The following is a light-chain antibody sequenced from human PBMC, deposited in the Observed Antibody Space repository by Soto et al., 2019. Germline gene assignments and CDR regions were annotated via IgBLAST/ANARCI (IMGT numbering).Light chain of an antibody. Sequence: EIVMTQSPATLSVSPGERAILSCRASKSVSNNLAWYQQKPCQAPRLLIYGASTRATGIPARFSGSGSGTEFTLSISSLQSEDFAIYYCQQYNNWPPLTFGGGTKVEIK. CDR3: QQYNNWPPLT. CDR1: KSVSNN. J-gene: IGKJ4*01. CDR2: GAS. V-gene: IGKV3-15*01.